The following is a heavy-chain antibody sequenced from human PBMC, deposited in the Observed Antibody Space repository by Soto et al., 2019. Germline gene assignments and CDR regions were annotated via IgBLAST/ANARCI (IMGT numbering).Heavy chain of an antibody. CDR1: GFTFSSYA. V-gene: IGHV3-23*01. J-gene: IGHJ6*02. Sequence: GSLRLSCAASGFTFSSYAMSWVRQAPGKGLEWVSAISGSGGSTYYADSVKGRFTISRDNSKNTLYLQMNSLRAEDTAVYYCANYGFIVVPAATYYYYGMDVWGQGTTVTVSS. D-gene: IGHD2-2*01. CDR2: ISGSGGST. CDR3: ANYGFIVVPAATYYYYGMDV.